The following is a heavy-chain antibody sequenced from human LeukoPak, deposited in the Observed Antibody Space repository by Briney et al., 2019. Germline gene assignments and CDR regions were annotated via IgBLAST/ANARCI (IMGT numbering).Heavy chain of an antibody. D-gene: IGHD1-1*01. Sequence: SVKVSCKASGGTFSSYAISWVRQAPGQGLEWMGGIIPIFGTANYAQKFQGRVTITADESTSTAYMELSSLRSEDTAVYYCARGRTKTRLEPHDDGLDYWGQGTLVTVSS. CDR1: GGTFSSYA. CDR3: ARGRTKTRLEPHDDGLDY. J-gene: IGHJ4*02. CDR2: IIPIFGTA. V-gene: IGHV1-69*13.